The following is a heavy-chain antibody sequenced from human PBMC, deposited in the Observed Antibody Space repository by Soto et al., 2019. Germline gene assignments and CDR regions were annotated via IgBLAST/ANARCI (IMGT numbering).Heavy chain of an antibody. D-gene: IGHD5-12*01. V-gene: IGHV3-23*01. J-gene: IGHJ4*02. Sequence: EAQLLQSGGGLVQPGGSLRLSCAASGFTFSYYAMTWVRQAPGKGLEWVSGISNSGRSSTYADPVKGRFTTSRDNSKNMFYLQMNSMRAEDTAVYFCAKNSLIRGYIGYDDDNKWGQGTLVTVSS. CDR2: ISNSGRSS. CDR1: GFTFSYYA. CDR3: AKNSLIRGYIGYDDDNK.